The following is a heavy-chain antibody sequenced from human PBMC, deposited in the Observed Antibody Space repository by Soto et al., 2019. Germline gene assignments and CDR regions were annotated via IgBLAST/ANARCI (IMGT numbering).Heavy chain of an antibody. D-gene: IGHD6-13*01. Sequence: SETLSLTCAVYGGSFSGYYWSWIRQPPGKGLEWIGEINHSGSTNYNPSLKSRVTISVDTSKNQFSLKLSSVTAADTAVYYCARGRYSSSWQTPIRAFDYWGQGTLVTVSS. V-gene: IGHV4-34*01. J-gene: IGHJ4*02. CDR1: GGSFSGYY. CDR2: INHSGST. CDR3: ARGRYSSSWQTPIRAFDY.